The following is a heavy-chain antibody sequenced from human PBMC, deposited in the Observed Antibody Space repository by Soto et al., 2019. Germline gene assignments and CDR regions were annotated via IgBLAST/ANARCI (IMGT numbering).Heavy chain of an antibody. CDR1: GGSISSGGYS. V-gene: IGHV4-30-2*01. Sequence: SDTVSLTCAVSGGSISSGGYSLNWIRQPPGKGLEWIGYIYHSGSTLYNPSLKSRVTISVDKSKNQFSLKLTSVTAADTAVYYCARDQLEGNWFDPWGQGTLVTVSS. CDR2: IYHSGST. CDR3: ARDQLEGNWFDP. D-gene: IGHD1-1*01. J-gene: IGHJ5*02.